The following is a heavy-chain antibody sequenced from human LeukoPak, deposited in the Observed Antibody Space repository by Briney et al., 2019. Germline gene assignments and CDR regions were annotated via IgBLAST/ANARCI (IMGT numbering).Heavy chain of an antibody. CDR3: ARDKSAAADYYFDF. V-gene: IGHV3-30*04. Sequence: PGGSLRLSCAASGFTFSKNAMHWVRPAPGKGLEWVAVISVDGRDLYHADSVKGRFTISRDNSKNTLYLQMTSLRADDTAVYYCARDKSAAADYYFDFWGQGTLVTVYS. CDR2: ISVDGRDL. D-gene: IGHD3-10*01. CDR1: GFTFSKNA. J-gene: IGHJ4*02.